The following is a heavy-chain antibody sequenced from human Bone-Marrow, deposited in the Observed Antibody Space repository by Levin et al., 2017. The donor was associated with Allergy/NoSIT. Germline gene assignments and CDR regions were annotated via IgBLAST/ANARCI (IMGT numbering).Heavy chain of an antibody. CDR3: ASRLTASGGLDV. V-gene: IGHV3-21*04. J-gene: IGHJ6*02. CDR2: INSNSAYI. Sequence: LGESLKISCAVSGVTRNNYTLTWVRQPPGKGLEWVSSINSNSAYIHYGDSVKGRFTISRDNSKKLLFLQMSSLRDEDTATYYCASRLTASGGLDVWGHGTTVTVSS. D-gene: IGHD5-18*01. CDR1: GVTRNNYT.